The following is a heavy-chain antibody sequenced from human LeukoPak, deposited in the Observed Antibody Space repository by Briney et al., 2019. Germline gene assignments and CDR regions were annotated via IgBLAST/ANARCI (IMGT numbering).Heavy chain of an antibody. Sequence: SETLSLTCTVSGGSISSYYWSWIRQPPGKGLEWIGYIYYSGSTNYNPSLKSRVTISVDTSKNQFSLKLSSVTAADTAVYYCVRSEMVLGVRGGFDYWGQGTLVTVSS. CDR3: VRSEMVLGVRGGFDY. D-gene: IGHD3-10*01. V-gene: IGHV4-59*01. CDR2: IYYSGST. CDR1: GGSISSYY. J-gene: IGHJ4*02.